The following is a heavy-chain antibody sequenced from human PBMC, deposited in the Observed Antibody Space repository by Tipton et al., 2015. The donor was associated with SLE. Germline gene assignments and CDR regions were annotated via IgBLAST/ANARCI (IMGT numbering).Heavy chain of an antibody. V-gene: IGHV4-31*08. J-gene: IGHJ6*03. Sequence: TLSLTCSVSGGSISSDGYYWSWIRQHPGKGLEWIGYIYYSGSTYYNPSLKSRVTISVDTSKNQFSLKLSSVTAADTAVYYCVGFGPDAYYYYYMDVWGKGTTVTVSS. CDR2: IYYSGST. D-gene: IGHD3-16*01. CDR3: VGFGPDAYYYYYMDV. CDR1: GGSISSDGYY.